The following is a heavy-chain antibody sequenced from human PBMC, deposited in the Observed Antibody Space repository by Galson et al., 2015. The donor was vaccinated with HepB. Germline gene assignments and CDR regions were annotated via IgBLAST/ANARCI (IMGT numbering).Heavy chain of an antibody. Sequence: ISGDSVSANTAVWNWIRQSPSRGLERLGRTYYRSKWQKDYAVSMKSRITISTDTSRNQVSLQLNSMSPEDTAVYYCAYGVDVWGQGTTVTVSS. CDR3: AYGVDV. CDR1: GDSVSANTAV. J-gene: IGHJ6*02. CDR2: TYYRSKWQK. V-gene: IGHV6-1*01.